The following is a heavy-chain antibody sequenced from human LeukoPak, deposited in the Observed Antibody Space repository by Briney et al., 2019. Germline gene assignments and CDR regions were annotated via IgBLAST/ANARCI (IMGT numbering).Heavy chain of an antibody. CDR2: IYYSGST. Sequence: SETLSLTXTVSGGSISSSSYYWGWIRQPPGKGLEWIGSIYYSGSTYYNPSLKSRVTISVDTSKNQFSLKLSSVTAADTAVYYCARRLAGTEDYWGQGTLVTVSS. J-gene: IGHJ4*02. CDR3: ARRLAGTEDY. CDR1: GGSISSSSYY. D-gene: IGHD6-13*01. V-gene: IGHV4-39*01.